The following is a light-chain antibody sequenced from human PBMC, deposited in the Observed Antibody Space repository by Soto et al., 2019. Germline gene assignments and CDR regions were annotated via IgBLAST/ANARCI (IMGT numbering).Light chain of an antibody. Sequence: QSALTQPRSVSGSPGQLVTISCTGTSSDVGGYNYVSWYQQHPGKVPKVMIYDVSKRPSGVPDRFSGSKSGNTASLTIFGLQAEDEADYYCCSHAGNNPYVFGTGTKLTVL. J-gene: IGLJ1*01. V-gene: IGLV2-11*01. CDR2: DVS. CDR3: CSHAGNNPYV. CDR1: SSDVGGYNY.